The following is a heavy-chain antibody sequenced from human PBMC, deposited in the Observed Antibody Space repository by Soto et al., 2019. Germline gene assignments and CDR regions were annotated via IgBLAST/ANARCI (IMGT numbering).Heavy chain of an antibody. D-gene: IGHD3-16*01. J-gene: IGHJ4*02. V-gene: IGHV3-74*01. CDR1: GFTFDYYW. Sequence: EVQLVESGGGLVQPGGSLRLSCVASGFTFDYYWMHWVRQAPGEGLMWVSRLQTDASQPDYADSVKGRFTISRDNATNTLYLQMNNLNAGDTSVYYCARGGAPDYWGQGTLVTVSS. CDR3: ARGGAPDY. CDR2: LQTDASQP.